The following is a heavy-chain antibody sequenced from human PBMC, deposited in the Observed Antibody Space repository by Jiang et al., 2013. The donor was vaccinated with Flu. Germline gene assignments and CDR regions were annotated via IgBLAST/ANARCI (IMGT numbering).Heavy chain of an antibody. D-gene: IGHD3-10*01. CDR3: ARELLWFGELLPDDAFDI. CDR1: GGTFSSYT. J-gene: IGHJ3*02. CDR2: IIPILGIA. Sequence: SSVKVSCKASGGTFSSYTISWVRQAPGQGLEWMGRIIPILGIANYAQKFQGRVTITADKSTSTAYMELSSLRSEDTAVYYCARELLWFGELLPDDAFDIWGQGTMVTVSS. V-gene: IGHV1-69*04.